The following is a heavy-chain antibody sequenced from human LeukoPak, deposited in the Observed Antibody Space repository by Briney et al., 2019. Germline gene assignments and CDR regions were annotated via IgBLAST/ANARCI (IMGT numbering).Heavy chain of an antibody. CDR1: GFTFSSYA. J-gene: IGHJ4*02. D-gene: IGHD5-18*01. CDR2: ISGSGGST. CDR3: AKNTAMVREIDY. V-gene: IGHV3-23*01. Sequence: PGGSLRLSCVASGFTFSSYAMSWVRQAPGKGLEWDSAISGSGGSTYYEDSVKGRFTISRDNSKNTLYLQMNSLRAEDTAVYYCAKNTAMVREIDYWGQGTLVTVSS.